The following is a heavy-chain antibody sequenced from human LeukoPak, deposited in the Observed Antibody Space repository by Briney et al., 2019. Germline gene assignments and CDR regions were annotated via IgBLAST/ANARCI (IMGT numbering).Heavy chain of an antibody. CDR2: ISAYNGNT. V-gene: IGHV1-18*01. CDR1: GYTFTSYG. J-gene: IGHJ6*02. CDR3: ARDYYDSSGYQPMDV. D-gene: IGHD3-22*01. Sequence: ASVKVSCKASGYTFTSYGISWVRQAPGQGLEWMGWISAYNGNTNYAQKLQGRVTMTTDTSTSTDYMELRSLGSDDTAVYYCARDYYDSSGYQPMDVWGQGTTVTVSS.